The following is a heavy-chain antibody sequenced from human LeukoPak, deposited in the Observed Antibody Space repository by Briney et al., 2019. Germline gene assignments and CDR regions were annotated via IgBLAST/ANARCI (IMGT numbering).Heavy chain of an antibody. V-gene: IGHV4-39*07. CDR3: ASYSGYAEGDWFDP. CDR1: GGSISSSSYY. D-gene: IGHD5-12*01. J-gene: IGHJ5*02. Sequence: SETLSLTCTVSGGSISSSSYYWGWIRQPPGKGLEWIGSIYYSGSTYYNPSLKSRVTISVDTSKNQFSLKLSSVTAADTAVYYCASYSGYAEGDWFDPWGQGTLVTVSS. CDR2: IYYSGST.